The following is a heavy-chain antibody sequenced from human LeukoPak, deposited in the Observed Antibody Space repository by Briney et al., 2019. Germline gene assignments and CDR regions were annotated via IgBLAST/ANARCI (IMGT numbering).Heavy chain of an antibody. CDR3: ARGPYQLLPYYYYYGMDV. V-gene: IGHV4-59*01. CDR1: GGSISSYY. CDR2: IYYSGST. Sequence: SETLSLTCTVSGGSISSYYWSWIRQPPGKGLEWIGYIYYSGSTNYNPSLKSRVTISVDTSKNQFSLKLSSVTAADTAVYYCARGPYQLLPYYYYYGMDVWGQGTTVTVSS. D-gene: IGHD2-2*01. J-gene: IGHJ6*02.